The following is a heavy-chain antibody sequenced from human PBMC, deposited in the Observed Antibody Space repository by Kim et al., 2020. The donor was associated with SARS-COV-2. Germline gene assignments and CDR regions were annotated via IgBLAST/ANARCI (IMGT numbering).Heavy chain of an antibody. V-gene: IGHV3-74*01. J-gene: IGHJ3*02. D-gene: IGHD6-13*01. Sequence: GGSLRLSCAASGFTFSSYWMHWVRQAPGKGLVWVSRINSDGSSTSYADSVKGRFTISRDNAKNTLYLQMNSLRAEDTAVYYCARAPSMVRGAFDIWGQGTMVTVSS. CDR1: GFTFSSYW. CDR3: ARAPSMVRGAFDI. CDR2: INSDGSST.